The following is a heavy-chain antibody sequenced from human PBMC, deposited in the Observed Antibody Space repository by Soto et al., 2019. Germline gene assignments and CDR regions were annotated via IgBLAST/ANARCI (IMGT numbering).Heavy chain of an antibody. CDR2: INHSGST. CDR1: GGSFSGSS. CDR3: ARVLSNSYGYGMDV. V-gene: IGHV4-34*01. J-gene: IGHJ6*02. D-gene: IGHD5-18*01. Sequence: QVQLQQWGAGLLKPSETLSLTCAVYGGSFSGSSWSWIRQPPGKGLEWIGEINHSGSTNYNPSLKSRVTISVDTSMNQLSLELSSVTAADTAVYYCARVLSNSYGYGMDVWGQGTTVTVSS.